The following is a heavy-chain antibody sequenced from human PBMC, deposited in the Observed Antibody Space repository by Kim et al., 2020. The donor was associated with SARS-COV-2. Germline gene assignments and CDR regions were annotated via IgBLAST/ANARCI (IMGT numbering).Heavy chain of an antibody. D-gene: IGHD1-26*01. CDR3: ARDRQIVGASPRDI. V-gene: IGHV3-74*01. Sequence: GGSLRLSCAASGFTFSSYWMHWVRQAPGKGLVWVARITTDGRNTDYADSVKGRFTISRDNAKNTLYLQMNSLRVEDTAVYYCARDRQIVGASPRDIWGQGTMDTVSS. CDR2: ITTDGRNT. CDR1: GFTFSSYW. J-gene: IGHJ3*02.